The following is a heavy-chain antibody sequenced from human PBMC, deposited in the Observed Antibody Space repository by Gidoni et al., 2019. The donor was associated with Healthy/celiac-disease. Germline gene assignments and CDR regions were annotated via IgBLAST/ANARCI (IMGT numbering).Heavy chain of an antibody. Sequence: QVQLVQSGAEVKKPGSSVKVSCKASGGTFSSCTISWVRQAPGQGLEWMGRIIPILGIANYAQKFQGRVTITADKSTSTAYMELSSLRSEDTAVYYCGIAAAGFYYYYGMDVWGQGTTVTVSS. J-gene: IGHJ6*02. CDR1: GGTFSSCT. V-gene: IGHV1-69*02. CDR3: GIAAAGFYYYYGMDV. CDR2: IIPILGIA. D-gene: IGHD6-13*01.